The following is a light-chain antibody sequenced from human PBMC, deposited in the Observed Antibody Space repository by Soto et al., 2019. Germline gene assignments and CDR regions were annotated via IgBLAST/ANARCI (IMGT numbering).Light chain of an antibody. V-gene: IGKV3-15*01. Sequence: DIVMTQSPATLSVSPGERATLSCRASQSSSGELSWYQQRPGQPPRLLIYGVSTRATGVPDRFSGSGSGSDFTLTISGLQSEDFAVYYCQQGHDWPLTFGQGTRLDI. CDR1: QSSSGE. CDR3: QQGHDWPLT. CDR2: GVS. J-gene: IGKJ2*01.